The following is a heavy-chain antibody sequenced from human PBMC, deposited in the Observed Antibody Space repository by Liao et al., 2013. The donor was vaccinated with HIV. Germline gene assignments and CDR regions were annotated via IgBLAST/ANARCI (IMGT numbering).Heavy chain of an antibody. CDR3: ARAVSSGYYHDAFDI. CDR2: IYYSGST. CDR1: GGSISSGSYY. Sequence: QVQLQESGPGLVKPSQTLSLTCTVSGGSISSGSYYWSWIRQPPGKGLEWIGYIYYSGSTYYNPSLKSRVTISLDTSKNQFSLKLSSVTAADTAVYYCARAVSSGYYHDAFDIWGQGTMVTVSS. V-gene: IGHV4-30-4*08. D-gene: IGHD3-22*01. J-gene: IGHJ3*02.